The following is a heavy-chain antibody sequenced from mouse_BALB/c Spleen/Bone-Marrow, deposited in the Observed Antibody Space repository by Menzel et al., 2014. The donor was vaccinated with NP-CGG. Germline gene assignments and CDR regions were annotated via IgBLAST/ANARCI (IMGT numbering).Heavy chain of an antibody. CDR1: GYSFTSYY. CDR3: ARDWDEYYFDY. J-gene: IGHJ2*01. D-gene: IGHD4-1*01. V-gene: IGHV1-66*01. CDR2: IFPGSDNT. Sequence: QVQLQQSGPELVKPGASVKMSCKASGYSFTSYYKHWVKQRPGQGLEWIGWIFPGSDNTKYNEKFKGKATLTADTSSSTAYMHLSSLTSEDSAVYFCARDWDEYYFDYWGRGTTLTVSS.